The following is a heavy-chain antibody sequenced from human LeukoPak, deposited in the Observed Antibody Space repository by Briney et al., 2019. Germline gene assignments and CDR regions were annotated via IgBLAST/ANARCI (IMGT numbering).Heavy chain of an antibody. D-gene: IGHD6-19*01. V-gene: IGHV5-10-1*01. CDR3: ARQSSGWALGRWFDP. Sequence: GEPLRISGQGSGYSFTSYWISWARQMPGKGLEWMGRIEPSDSYTNYSPSFQGHVTISADKSISTAYLQWSSLKASDTAMYYCARQSSGWALGRWFDPWGQGTLVTVSS. J-gene: IGHJ5*02. CDR2: IEPSDSYT. CDR1: GYSFTSYW.